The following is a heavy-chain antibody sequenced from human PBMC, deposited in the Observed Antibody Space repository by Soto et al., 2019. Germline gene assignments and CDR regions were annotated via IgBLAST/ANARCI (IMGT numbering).Heavy chain of an antibody. CDR1: GYTFSTYW. CDR2: INSDGSTT. Sequence: SCKASGYTFSTYWMHWVLQAPGKGLVWVSRINSDGSTTNYADSVKGRFTISRDNAKNTLYLHMNSLRAEDTAVYYCARREGYCSGGTCYFDYWSQGTLVTVSS. J-gene: IGHJ4*02. V-gene: IGHV3-74*01. CDR3: ARREGYCSGGTCYFDY. D-gene: IGHD2-15*01.